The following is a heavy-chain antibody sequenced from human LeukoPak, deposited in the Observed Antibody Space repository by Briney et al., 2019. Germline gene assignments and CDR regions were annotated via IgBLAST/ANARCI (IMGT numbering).Heavy chain of an antibody. CDR2: IYYSGST. CDR3: ARLSSSGWLPFDY. J-gene: IGHJ4*02. V-gene: IGHV4-59*08. CDR1: GGSISSYY. D-gene: IGHD6-19*01. Sequence: SETLSLTCTVSGGSISSYYWSWIRRPPGKGLEWIGYIYYSGSTNYNPSLKSRVTISVDTSKNQFSLKLSSVTAADTAVYYCARLSSSGWLPFDYWGQGTLVTVSS.